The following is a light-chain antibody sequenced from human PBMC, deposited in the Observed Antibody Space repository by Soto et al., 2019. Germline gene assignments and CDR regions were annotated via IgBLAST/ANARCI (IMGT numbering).Light chain of an antibody. CDR3: QQLNSYPLT. V-gene: IGKV1-9*01. CDR1: QGISSF. CDR2: EAS. Sequence: DIQLTQSPSFLSGSVGARVTITCRASQGISSFLAWFQQKPGKAPKLLIYEASTLQSGVPSRFSGSGSGTEFTLTISNLQPEDFATYYCQQLNSYPLTFGGGTKVEIK. J-gene: IGKJ4*01.